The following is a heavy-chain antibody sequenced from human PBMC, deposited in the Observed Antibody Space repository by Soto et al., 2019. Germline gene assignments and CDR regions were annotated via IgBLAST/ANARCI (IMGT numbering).Heavy chain of an antibody. D-gene: IGHD3-3*02. CDR3: ARAPTFYYGIDV. V-gene: IGHV3-7*04. CDR1: GFTFSNYW. Sequence: EVQLVESGGGLVQPGGSLRLSCAASGFTFSNYWMTWVRQAPGIGLEWVAIIKEDGCEKYYVDSVKGRFTISRDNAKNSLYLQMISLRAEDTAVYYCARAPTFYYGIDVWGQGTTVTVSS. J-gene: IGHJ6*02. CDR2: IKEDGCEK.